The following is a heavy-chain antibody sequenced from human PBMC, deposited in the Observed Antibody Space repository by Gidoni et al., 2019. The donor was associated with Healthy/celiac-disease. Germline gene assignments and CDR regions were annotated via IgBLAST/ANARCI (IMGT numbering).Heavy chain of an antibody. J-gene: IGHJ4*02. CDR3: ARVRPQQGGSGSYPDY. CDR1: GGSIRCYY. V-gene: IGHV4-59*01. Sequence: QVQLQESGPGLVKPSETLSLTCPVSGGSIRCYYWSWIRQPPGKGLEWIGYIYYSGSTNYNPSLKSRVTISVDTSKNQFSLKLSSVTAADTAVYYCARVRPQQGGSGSYPDYWGQGTLVTVSS. CDR2: IYYSGST. D-gene: IGHD3-10*01.